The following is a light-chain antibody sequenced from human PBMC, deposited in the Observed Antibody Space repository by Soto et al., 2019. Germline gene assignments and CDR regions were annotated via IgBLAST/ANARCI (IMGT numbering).Light chain of an antibody. V-gene: IGKV1-5*03. CDR1: QSISSW. CDR3: QQYNSSPFT. CDR2: KPS. Sequence: DIQMTQSPSTLSASVGDRVTITCRASQSISSWLAWYQQKPGKAPKLLIYKPSSIESGVPSRFSGSGSGTEFTLTISSLQHHDFATYYCQQYNSSPFTFGPGTKVDIK. J-gene: IGKJ3*01.